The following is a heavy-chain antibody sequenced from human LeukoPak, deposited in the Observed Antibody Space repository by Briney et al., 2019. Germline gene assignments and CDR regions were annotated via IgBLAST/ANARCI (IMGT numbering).Heavy chain of an antibody. CDR2: INPNSGGT. CDR3: ARDLLAGLERRPHP. CDR1: GYTFTGYY. V-gene: IGHV1-2*04. Sequence: ASVKVSCRASGYTFTGYYMHWVRQAPGRGLEWMGWINPNSGGTNYAQKFQGWVTMTRDTSISTAYMELSRLRSDDTAVYYCARDLLAGLERRPHPWGQGATVTVSS. J-gene: IGHJ6*02. D-gene: IGHD1-1*01.